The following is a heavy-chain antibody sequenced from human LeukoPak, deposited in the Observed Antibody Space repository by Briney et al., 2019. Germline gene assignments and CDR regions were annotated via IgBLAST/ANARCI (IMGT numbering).Heavy chain of an antibody. CDR2: ISSSSSYI. J-gene: IGHJ4*02. CDR3: ASGYSREREDY. V-gene: IGHV3-21*01. D-gene: IGHD5-18*01. Sequence: PGGSLRLPCAASGFTFSSYSMNWVRQAPGKGLEWVSSISSSSSYIYYADSVKGRFTISRDNAKNSLYLQMNSPRAEDTAVYYCASGYSREREDYWGQGTLVTVSS. CDR1: GFTFSSYS.